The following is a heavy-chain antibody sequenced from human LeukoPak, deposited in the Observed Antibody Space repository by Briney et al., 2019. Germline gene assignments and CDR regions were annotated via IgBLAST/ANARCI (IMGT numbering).Heavy chain of an antibody. CDR2: IYYSGST. Sequence: AETLSLTCTVSGGSISRSSYYWGWIRQPPGKGLEWIGSIYYSGSTYDNPSLKSRVTISVDTSKNQVSLKLSSVTAADTAVYSCARHGWLGVGGWYWGQGTLVTVSS. D-gene: IGHD6-19*01. CDR3: ARHGWLGVGGWY. V-gene: IGHV4-39*01. J-gene: IGHJ4*02. CDR1: GGSISRSSYY.